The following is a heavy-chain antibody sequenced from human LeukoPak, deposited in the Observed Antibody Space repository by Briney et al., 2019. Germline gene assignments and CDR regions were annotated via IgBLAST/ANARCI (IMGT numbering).Heavy chain of an antibody. Sequence: GESLKISCKGSGYSFTSYWIGWVRQMPGKGLEWMGIIYPGDSDTRYSPSFQGQVTISADKSIRTAYLQWSSLKASDTAMYYCARQRVAAAGSIWFDPWGQGTLVTVSS. CDR3: ARQRVAAAGSIWFDP. CDR2: IYPGDSDT. CDR1: GYSFTSYW. V-gene: IGHV5-51*01. D-gene: IGHD6-13*01. J-gene: IGHJ5*02.